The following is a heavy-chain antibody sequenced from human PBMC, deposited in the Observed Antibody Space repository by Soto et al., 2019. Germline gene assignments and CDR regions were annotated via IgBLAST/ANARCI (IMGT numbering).Heavy chain of an antibody. J-gene: IGHJ6*03. D-gene: IGHD6-19*01. CDR3: ARILIPGIAVAGTYYYYYYMDV. CDR2: IFSNDEK. V-gene: IGHV2-26*01. CDR1: GFSLSNARMG. Sequence: QVTLKESGPVLVKPTETLTLTCTVSGFSLSNARMGVSWIRQPPGKALEWLAHIFSNDEKSYSTSLKSSLTISKDTSKSRVVFTMTNMDPVDTATSYCARILIPGIAVAGTYYYYYYMDVWGKGTTVTVSS.